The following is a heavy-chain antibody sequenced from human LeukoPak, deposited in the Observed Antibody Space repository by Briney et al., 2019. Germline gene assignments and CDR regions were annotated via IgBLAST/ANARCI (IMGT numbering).Heavy chain of an antibody. CDR1: GFTVSSNY. Sequence: GGSLRLSCAASGFTVSSNYMSWVRRAPGKGLEWVSVIYSGGSTYYADSVKGRFTISRDNSKNTLYLQMNSLRAEDTAVYYCASNGRRGYSGYDSTLDYWGQGTLVTVSS. D-gene: IGHD5-12*01. CDR2: IYSGGST. V-gene: IGHV3-53*01. CDR3: ASNGRRGYSGYDSTLDY. J-gene: IGHJ4*02.